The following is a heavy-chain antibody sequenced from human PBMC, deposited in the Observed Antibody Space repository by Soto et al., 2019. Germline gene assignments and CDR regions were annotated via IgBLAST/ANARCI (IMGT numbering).Heavy chain of an antibody. Sequence: ETSVKVTCNASGGTFSSYAISWVRQAPGQGLEWMGGIIPIFGTANYAQKFQGRVTITADKSTSTAHMELSSLRSEDTAVYYCARASASAIFGVVTHYYYGMDVWGQGTTVTVSS. J-gene: IGHJ6*02. CDR3: ARASASAIFGVVTHYYYGMDV. V-gene: IGHV1-69*06. CDR1: GGTFSSYA. D-gene: IGHD3-3*01. CDR2: IIPIFGTA.